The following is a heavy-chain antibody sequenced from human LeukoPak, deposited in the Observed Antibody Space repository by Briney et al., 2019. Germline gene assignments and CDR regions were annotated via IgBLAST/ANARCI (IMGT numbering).Heavy chain of an antibody. CDR3: AKWLRVATTYFDY. CDR2: ISTSSSYI. Sequence: GGSLRLSCAASGFTFSSYSMNWVRQAPGKGLEWVSSISTSSSYIYYADSVKGRFTISRDNSKNTLYLQMNSLGAEDTAVYYCAKWLRVATTYFDYWGQGTLVTVSS. J-gene: IGHJ4*02. D-gene: IGHD5-24*01. V-gene: IGHV3-21*04. CDR1: GFTFSSYS.